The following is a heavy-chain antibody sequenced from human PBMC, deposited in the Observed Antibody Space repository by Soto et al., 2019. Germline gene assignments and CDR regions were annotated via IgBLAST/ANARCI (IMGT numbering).Heavy chain of an antibody. CDR2: IYYSGST. V-gene: IGHV4-59*01. CDR1: GGSISSYY. CDR3: AREDYYGSGSYYNVPWFDP. D-gene: IGHD3-10*01. Sequence: SETLSLTCTVSGGSISSYYWSWIRQPPGKGLEWIGYIYYSGSTNYNPSLKSRVTISVDTSKNQFSLKLSSVTAADTAVYYCAREDYYGSGSYYNVPWFDPWGQGTLVTVSS. J-gene: IGHJ5*02.